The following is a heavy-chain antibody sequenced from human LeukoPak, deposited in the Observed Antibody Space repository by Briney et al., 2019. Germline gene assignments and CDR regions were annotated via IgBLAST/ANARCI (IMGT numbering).Heavy chain of an antibody. J-gene: IGHJ4*02. CDR2: ISGEGGST. V-gene: IGHV3-43*02. CDR3: AKGRQYSSSWYGY. D-gene: IGHD6-13*01. Sequence: PGGSLRLSCAASGFTFDDSAMHWVRQAPGKGLEWVSLISGEGGSTYYADSVKGRFTISRDNSKNSLYLQMNTLRSEDTALYYCAKGRQYSSSWYGYWGQGTLVTVSS. CDR1: GFTFDDSA.